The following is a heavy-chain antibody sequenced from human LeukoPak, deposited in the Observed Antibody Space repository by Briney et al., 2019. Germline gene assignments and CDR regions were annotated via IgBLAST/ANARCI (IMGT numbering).Heavy chain of an antibody. Sequence: PSETLSLTCAVYGGSFSGYYWSWIRQPPGKGLEWIGEINHSGSTNYNPSLKSRVTISVDTSKNQFSLKLSSVTAADTAVYYCARERVNRYQLLSAPVVFWFDPWGQGTLVTVSS. CDR1: GGSFSGYY. CDR3: ARERVNRYQLLSAPVVFWFDP. J-gene: IGHJ5*02. V-gene: IGHV4-34*01. D-gene: IGHD2-2*01. CDR2: INHSGST.